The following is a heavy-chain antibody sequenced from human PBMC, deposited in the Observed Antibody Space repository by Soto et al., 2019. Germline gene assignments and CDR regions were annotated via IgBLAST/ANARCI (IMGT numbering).Heavy chain of an antibody. CDR3: AASYGDYAHVFDY. CDR2: IIPIFGTA. J-gene: IGHJ4*02. Sequence: SVKVSCKAAGGTFSSYAISWVRQAPGQGLEWMGGIIPIFGTANYAQKFQGRVTITADESTSTAYMELSSLRSEDTAVYYCAASYGDYAHVFDYCGQGTQVTVSS. D-gene: IGHD4-17*01. V-gene: IGHV1-69*13. CDR1: GGTFSSYA.